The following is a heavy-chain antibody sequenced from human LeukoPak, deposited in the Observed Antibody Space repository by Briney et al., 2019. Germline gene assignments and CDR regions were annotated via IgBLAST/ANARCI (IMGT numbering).Heavy chain of an antibody. D-gene: IGHD5-12*01. CDR2: ISSSSSTI. Sequence: PGGSLRLSCAASGFTFSSYSMTWVRQAPGKGLEWVSYISSSSSTIYYADSVKGRFTISRDNAKNSLYLQMNSLRDEDTAVYYRARDLRDGYNWDFDYWGQGTLVTVSS. J-gene: IGHJ4*02. V-gene: IGHV3-48*02. CDR3: ARDLRDGYNWDFDY. CDR1: GFTFSSYS.